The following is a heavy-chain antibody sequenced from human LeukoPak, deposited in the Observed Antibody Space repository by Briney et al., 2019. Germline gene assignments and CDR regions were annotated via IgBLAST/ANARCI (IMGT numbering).Heavy chain of an antibody. CDR3: ARFNSGRDAFDI. D-gene: IGHD6-25*01. J-gene: IGHJ3*02. CDR2: INSDGSST. V-gene: IGHV3-74*01. Sequence: PGGSLRLSCAASGFTVSSNYMSWVRQAPGKGLVWVSRINSDGSSTSYADSVKGRFTISRDNAKNTLYLQMNSLRAEDTAVYYCARFNSGRDAFDIWGQGTMVTVSS. CDR1: GFTVSSNY.